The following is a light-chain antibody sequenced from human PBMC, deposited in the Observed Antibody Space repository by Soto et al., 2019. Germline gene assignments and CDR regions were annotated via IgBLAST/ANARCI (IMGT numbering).Light chain of an antibody. CDR2: GAS. V-gene: IGKV3-15*01. CDR3: QQYNNGRT. CDR1: QSVSSN. Sequence: EIVRTKSQDTLSVSPGERATLSCRASQSVSSNLAWYQQKPGQAPRLLIYGASTRATGIPARFSGSGSGTEFTLTISSLQSEDFAVYYCQQYNNGRTFGQGTNVDI. J-gene: IGKJ1*01.